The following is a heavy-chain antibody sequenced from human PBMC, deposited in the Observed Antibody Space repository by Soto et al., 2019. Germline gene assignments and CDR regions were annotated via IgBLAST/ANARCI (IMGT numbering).Heavy chain of an antibody. CDR1: GYTFTGYY. CDR3: AGDYDFWSGQLDY. V-gene: IGHV1-2*02. CDR2: INPNSGGT. J-gene: IGHJ4*02. Sequence: ASVKVSCKASGYTFTGYYMHWVRQAPGQGLEWMGWINPNSGGTNYAQKFQGRVTMTRDTSISTAYMELSRLRSDDTAVYYCAGDYDFWSGQLDYWGQGTLVTVSS. D-gene: IGHD3-3*01.